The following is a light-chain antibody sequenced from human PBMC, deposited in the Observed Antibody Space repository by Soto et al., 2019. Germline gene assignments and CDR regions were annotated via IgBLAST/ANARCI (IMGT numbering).Light chain of an antibody. Sequence: QSVLTQPPSVSGAPGQRVTISCIGSNSNFGAGYDVHWYKQLPGAAPKLVIHGNNNRPSGVPDRFSGPKSGTSASLAITGLQADDEADYFCQSYDTGLSALVFGTGTKLTVL. V-gene: IGLV1-40*01. CDR2: GNN. CDR3: QSYDTGLSALV. J-gene: IGLJ1*01. CDR1: NSNFGAGYD.